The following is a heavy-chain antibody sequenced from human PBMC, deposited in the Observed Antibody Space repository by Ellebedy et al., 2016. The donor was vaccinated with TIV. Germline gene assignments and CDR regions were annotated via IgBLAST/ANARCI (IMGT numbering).Heavy chain of an antibody. V-gene: IGHV1-69*04. D-gene: IGHD4-17*01. CDR1: GGTFSSSA. CDR3: ATDNYGDYGSPL. J-gene: IGHJ4*02. CDR2: IIPILGIA. Sequence: AASVKVSCKASGGTFSSSAISWVRQAPGQGLEWMGRIIPILGIANYAQKFQGRVTITAEKSTSTAYMELSSLRSEDTAVYYCATDNYGDYGSPLWGQGTLVTVSS.